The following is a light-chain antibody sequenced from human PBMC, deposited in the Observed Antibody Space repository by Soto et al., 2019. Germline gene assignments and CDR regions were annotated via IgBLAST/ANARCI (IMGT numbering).Light chain of an antibody. CDR3: DTWDTQVVV. Sequence: QLVLTQSSSASASLGSAAKLTCTLSSGQSTYISAWHQQQPGKAPRYLMKLEGSGSYNKGSGIPDRFSGSSSGADRYLTISHLQFEDAADDYCDTWDTQVVVFGVGTQLTVL. J-gene: IGLJ2*01. V-gene: IGLV4-60*02. CDR2: LEGSGSY. CDR1: SGQSTYI.